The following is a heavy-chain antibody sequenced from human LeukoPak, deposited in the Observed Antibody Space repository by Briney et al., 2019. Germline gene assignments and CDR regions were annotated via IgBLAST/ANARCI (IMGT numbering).Heavy chain of an antibody. J-gene: IGHJ4*02. V-gene: IGHV3-23*01. D-gene: IGHD1-26*01. CDR1: GFTFSIHA. CDR2: IDRSGERT. Sequence: PGGSLRLSCAASGFTFSIHAMTWVRQAPGTGLEWGSTIDRSGERTHYADSVKGRFTISRDNSRNTLYLQMNSLRAEDTAIYYCTKDVHNDVAATDCWGQGTLVTVSS. CDR3: TKDVHNDVAATDC.